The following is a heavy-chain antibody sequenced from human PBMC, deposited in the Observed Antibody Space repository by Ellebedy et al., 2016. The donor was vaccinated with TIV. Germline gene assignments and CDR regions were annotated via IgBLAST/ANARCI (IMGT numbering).Heavy chain of an antibody. V-gene: IGHV4-39*07. Sequence: SETLSLXCTVSGGSISSSSYYWGWIRQPPGKGLEWIGSIYYSGSTYYNPSLKSRVTISVDTSKNQFSLKLSSVTAADTAVYYCARGKLRYFDWLLYFDYWGQGTLVTVSS. CDR2: IYYSGST. CDR1: GGSISSSSYY. D-gene: IGHD3-9*01. CDR3: ARGKLRYFDWLLYFDY. J-gene: IGHJ4*02.